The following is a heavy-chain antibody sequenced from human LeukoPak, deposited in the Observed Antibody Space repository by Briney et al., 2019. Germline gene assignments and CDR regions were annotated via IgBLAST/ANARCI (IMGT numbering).Heavy chain of an antibody. CDR3: ARLTSKYYDILTADTIGGGFDY. J-gene: IGHJ4*02. CDR1: GYTFTSYY. Sequence: AASVKVSCKASGYTFTSYYMHWVRQAPGQGLEWMGIINPSGGSTSYAQKFQGRVTMTRDTSTSTVYMELSSLRSEDTAVYYCARLTSKYYDILTADTIGGGFDYWGQGTLVTVSS. CDR2: INPSGGST. V-gene: IGHV1-46*01. D-gene: IGHD3-9*01.